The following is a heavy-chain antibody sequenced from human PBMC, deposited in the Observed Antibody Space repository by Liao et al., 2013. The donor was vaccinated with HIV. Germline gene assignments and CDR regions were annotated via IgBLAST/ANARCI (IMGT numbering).Heavy chain of an antibody. CDR3: ARGEGKRRNNGVWFDP. CDR2: INHSGST. CDR1: GGSFSGYY. Sequence: QVQLQQWGAGLLKPSETLSLTCAVYGGSFSGYYWSWIRQPPGKGLEWIGEINHSGSTNYNPSLKSRVTISVDTSKNQFSLKLSSVTAADTAVYYCARGEGKRRNNGVWFDPWGQGTLVTVSS. D-gene: IGHD1-1*01. J-gene: IGHJ5*02. V-gene: IGHV4-34*01.